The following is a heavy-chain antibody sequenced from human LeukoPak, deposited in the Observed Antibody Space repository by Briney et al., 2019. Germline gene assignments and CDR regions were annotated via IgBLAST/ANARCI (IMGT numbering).Heavy chain of an antibody. D-gene: IGHD3-22*01. J-gene: IGHJ4*02. CDR1: GYTFTGYY. Sequence: ASVKVSCKASGYTFTGYYMPWVRQAPGQGREWMGRINPNSGLTNYAQNFQGRVTMTRDTSISTAYMELSRLRSDDTAVYYCARSSTYYYDSSGYYTIDYWGQGTLVTVSS. CDR3: ARSSTYYYDSSGYYTIDY. CDR2: INPNSGLT. V-gene: IGHV1-2*06.